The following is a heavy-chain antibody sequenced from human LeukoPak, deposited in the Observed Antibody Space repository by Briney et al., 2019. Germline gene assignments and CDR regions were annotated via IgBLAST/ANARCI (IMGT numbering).Heavy chain of an antibody. D-gene: IGHD3-10*01. CDR3: ASNGGVIWFGELLPEDAFDI. J-gene: IGHJ3*02. Sequence: SVKVSCKASGGTFSSYAISWVRQAPGQGLEWMGRIIPILGIANYAQKFQGRVTITADKSTSTAYMELSSLRSEDTAVYYCASNGGVIWFGELLPEDAFDIWGQGTMVTVSS. CDR2: IIPILGIA. CDR1: GGTFSSYA. V-gene: IGHV1-69*04.